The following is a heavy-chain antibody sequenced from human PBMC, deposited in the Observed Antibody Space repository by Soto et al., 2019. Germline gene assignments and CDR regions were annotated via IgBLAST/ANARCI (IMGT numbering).Heavy chain of an antibody. CDR3: ARDPVMVRGVPFDY. CDR2: IKQDGSEK. D-gene: IGHD3-10*01. Sequence: GGSLRLSCAASGFTFSSYWMSWVRQAPGKGLEWVANIKQDGSEKYYVDSVKGRFTISRDNAKNSLYLQMNSLRAEDTAVYYCARDPVMVRGVPFDYWGQGTLVTVSS. J-gene: IGHJ4*02. CDR1: GFTFSSYW. V-gene: IGHV3-7*03.